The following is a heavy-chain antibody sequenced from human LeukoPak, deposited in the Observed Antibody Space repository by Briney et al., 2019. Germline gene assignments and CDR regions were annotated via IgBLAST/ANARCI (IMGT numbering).Heavy chain of an antibody. D-gene: IGHD6-19*01. V-gene: IGHV3-30*18. J-gene: IGHJ4*02. CDR2: ISYDGSNK. CDR3: AKALGAVAGTLDY. CDR1: GFTFSSYG. Sequence: TGGSPRLSCAASGFTFSSYGMHWVRQAPGKGLEWVAVISYDGSNKYYADSVKGRFTISRDNSKNTLYLQMNSLRAEDTAVYYCAKALGAVAGTLDYWGQGTLVTVSS.